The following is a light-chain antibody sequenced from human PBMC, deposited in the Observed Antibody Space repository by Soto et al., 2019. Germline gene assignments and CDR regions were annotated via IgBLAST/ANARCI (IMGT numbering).Light chain of an antibody. V-gene: IGKV1-39*01. CDR3: QQIYSTLCT. CDR1: QSISSY. J-gene: IGKJ3*01. Sequence: DIQMTQSPSSLSASVGDRVTITCRASQSISSYLNWYQQKPGKAPKLLIYAASSFQSGVPSRFSGSESETDFTHTISSLQPEDFATYYYQQIYSTLCTCGPWNKGDSK. CDR2: AAS.